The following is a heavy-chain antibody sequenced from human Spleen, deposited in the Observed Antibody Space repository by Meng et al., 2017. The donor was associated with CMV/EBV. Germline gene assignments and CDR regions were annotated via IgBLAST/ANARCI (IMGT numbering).Heavy chain of an antibody. CDR3: ASLYIGSYVDEYYFDY. CDR2: IYYSGST. Sequence: SETPSLTCTVSGGSITSSTFYWGWIRQPPGKGLEWIGNIYYSGSTSYNPSLRSRDTISVDTSKDQFSLKVSSLTAADTAVYYCASLYIGSYVDEYYFDYWGQGTLVTVSS. D-gene: IGHD1-26*01. J-gene: IGHJ4*02. CDR1: GGSITSSTFY. V-gene: IGHV4-39*01.